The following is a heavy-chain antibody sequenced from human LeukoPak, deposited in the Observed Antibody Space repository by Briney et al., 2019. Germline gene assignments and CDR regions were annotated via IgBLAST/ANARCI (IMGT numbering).Heavy chain of an antibody. D-gene: IGHD3-3*01. CDR3: ANRLATFGVVQRAFDI. V-gene: IGHV3-23*01. CDR1: GFTFNNYG. J-gene: IGHJ3*02. CDR2: ISASGDGT. Sequence: RGSLRLSCAVSGFTFNNYGMSWVRQAPGKGLEWVSTISASGDGTHYADSVKGRFTISRDSSKNTLYLQMNSLRAEDTAVYYCANRLATFGVVQRAFDIWGQGTMVTASA.